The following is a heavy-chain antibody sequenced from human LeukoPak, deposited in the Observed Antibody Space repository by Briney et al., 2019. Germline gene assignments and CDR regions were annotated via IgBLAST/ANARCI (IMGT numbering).Heavy chain of an antibody. Sequence: SETLSLTCTVSGVSISRGGYYWVWIRQRPGKGLEWIGYISYSGSTHYNPSLKSRVTMSVDTSKNQFSLNLGFVTAADTAVYYCARDGSGSNGHFDYWGQGILATVSS. CDR2: ISYSGST. D-gene: IGHD3-10*01. CDR3: ARDGSGSNGHFDY. J-gene: IGHJ4*02. CDR1: GVSISRGGYY. V-gene: IGHV4-31*03.